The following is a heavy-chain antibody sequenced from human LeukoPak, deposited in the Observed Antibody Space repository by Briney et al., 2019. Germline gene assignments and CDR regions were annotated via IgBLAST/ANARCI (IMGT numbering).Heavy chain of an antibody. V-gene: IGHV4-38-2*02. J-gene: IGHJ4*02. CDR2: IYHSGST. Sequence: PSETLSLTCTVSGYSISSGYYWGWIRQPPGKGLEWIGSIYHSGSTYYNPSLKSRVTISVDTSKNQFSLKLSSVTAADTAVYYCARSWTMPDYFDYWGQGTLVTVSS. CDR3: ARSWTMPDYFDY. D-gene: IGHD2-2*01. CDR1: GYSISSGYY.